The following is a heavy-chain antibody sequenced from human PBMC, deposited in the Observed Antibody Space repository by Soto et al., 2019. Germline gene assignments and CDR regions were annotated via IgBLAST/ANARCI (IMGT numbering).Heavy chain of an antibody. J-gene: IGHJ6*02. CDR2: IIPIFGTA. V-gene: IGHV1-69*01. D-gene: IGHD2-8*01. CDR3: ALVVYATGDYDYGMDV. Sequence: VRLVQSGAEVKKPGSSVKVSCKASGGTFSSYAIRWVRQAPGQGLEWMGGIIPIFGTANYAQKFQGTVTITADESMSTAYMELRSVRSEDRAVYYWALVVYATGDYDYGMDVWGQGTTVTVSS. CDR1: GGTFSSYA.